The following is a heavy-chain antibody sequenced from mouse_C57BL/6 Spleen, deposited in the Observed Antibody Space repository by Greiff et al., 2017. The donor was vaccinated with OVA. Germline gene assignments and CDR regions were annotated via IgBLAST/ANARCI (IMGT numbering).Heavy chain of an antibody. CDR3: ANGGWFAY. D-gene: IGHD1-1*01. J-gene: IGHJ3*01. CDR2: ISSGSSTI. Sequence: DVMLVESGGGLVKPGGSLKLSCAASGFTFSDYGMHWVRQAPEQGLEWVAYISSGSSTIYYADTVKGRFTISRDNAKNTLFLQMTSLRSEDTAMYYCANGGWFAYWGQGTLVTVSA. CDR1: GFTFSDYG. V-gene: IGHV5-17*01.